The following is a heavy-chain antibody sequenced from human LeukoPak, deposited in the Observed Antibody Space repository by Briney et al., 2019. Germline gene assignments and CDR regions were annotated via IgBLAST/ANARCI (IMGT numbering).Heavy chain of an antibody. J-gene: IGHJ4*02. CDR2: INWNGGST. CDR3: ARAQTYGDSRLLLDY. V-gene: IGHV3-20*04. Sequence: RPGGSLRLSCAASGFTVSSNFMSWVRQAPGKGLEWVYGINWNGGSTGYADSVEGRFTISRDNAKNSQYLQMNSLRVEDTALYYCARAQTYGDSRLLLDYWGQGTLVTVSS. CDR1: GFTVSSNF. D-gene: IGHD2-21*02.